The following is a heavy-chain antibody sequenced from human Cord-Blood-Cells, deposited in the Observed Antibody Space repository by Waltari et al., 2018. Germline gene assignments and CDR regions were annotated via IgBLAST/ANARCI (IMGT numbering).Heavy chain of an antibody. CDR2: IWYDGSNK. D-gene: IGHD2-15*01. J-gene: IGHJ4*02. CDR1: GFTFSSYG. CDR3: ARDRKQDIFDY. V-gene: IGHV3-33*01. Sequence: QVQLVESGGGVVQPGGSLRVSCAASGFTFSSYGMHRFRQAPGKGLEWVAVIWYDGSNKYYADSVKGRFTISRDNSKNTLYLQMNSLRAEDTAVYYCARDRKQDIFDYWGQGTLVTVSS.